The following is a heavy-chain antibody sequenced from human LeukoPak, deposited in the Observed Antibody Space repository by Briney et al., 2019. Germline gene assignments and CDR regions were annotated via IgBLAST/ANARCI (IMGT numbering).Heavy chain of an antibody. CDR1: GFTFSSYG. V-gene: IGHV3-23*01. CDR3: AKEALPGIAVAGRVY. J-gene: IGHJ4*02. D-gene: IGHD6-19*01. CDR2: ISGSGGNT. Sequence: GGSLRLSCAASGFTFSSYGMSWVRQAPGKGLEWVSAISGSGGNTYYADSVKGRFTISRDNSKNTLYLQMNSLRAEDTAVYYCAKEALPGIAVAGRVYWGQGTLVTVSS.